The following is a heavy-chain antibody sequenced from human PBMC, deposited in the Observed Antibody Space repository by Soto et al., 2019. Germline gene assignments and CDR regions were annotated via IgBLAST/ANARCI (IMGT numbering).Heavy chain of an antibody. V-gene: IGHV3-48*03. CDR3: ARGGVF. D-gene: IGHD2-8*01. Sequence: PGGSLRLSCVASGFNFSNFDMNWVRQAPGRGLEWISLISERGITTTYADSVRSRFTVSRDNAQSSLYLQVDRLTVEDTGVYYRARGGVFWGRGVLVTVSS. J-gene: IGHJ4*02. CDR2: ISERGITT. CDR1: GFNFSNFD.